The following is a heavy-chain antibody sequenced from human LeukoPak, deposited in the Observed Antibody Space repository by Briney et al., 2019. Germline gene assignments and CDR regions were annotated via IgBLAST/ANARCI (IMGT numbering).Heavy chain of an antibody. Sequence: GGSLRLSCAASGFTFSSYSMNWVRQAPGKGLEWVSSISSSSSYIYYADSVKGRFTISRDNSKNTVYLQMNSLRAEDTAVYYCARRAGIYSHPYDYWGQGTLVTVSS. V-gene: IGHV3-21*04. D-gene: IGHD1-14*01. J-gene: IGHJ4*02. CDR3: ARRAGIYSHPYDY. CDR1: GFTFSSYS. CDR2: ISSSSSYI.